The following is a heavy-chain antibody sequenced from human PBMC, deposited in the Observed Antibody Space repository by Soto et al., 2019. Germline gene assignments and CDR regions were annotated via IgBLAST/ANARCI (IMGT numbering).Heavy chain of an antibody. Sequence: QVHLVQSGAEVKKPGASVKVSCKGSGYGFTTYGITWVRQAPGQGLESMAWISAHNGNTNYAQKLQGRVTVTRDTSTSTAYMELRSLRSDDTPVYYCSRGRYGDYWGQGALATVSS. CDR1: GYGFTTYG. CDR2: ISAHNGNT. D-gene: IGHD1-1*01. J-gene: IGHJ4*02. V-gene: IGHV1-18*01. CDR3: SRGRYGDY.